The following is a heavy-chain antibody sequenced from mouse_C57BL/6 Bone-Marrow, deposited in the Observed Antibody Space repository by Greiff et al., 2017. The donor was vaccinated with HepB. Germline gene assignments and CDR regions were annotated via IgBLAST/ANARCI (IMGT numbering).Heavy chain of an antibody. CDR3: ARRMMSDY. Sequence: VQLQESGPELVQPGASVKLSCKASGYTFTSYEINWVKQRPGQGLEWIGWIYPRDGSTKYNEKFKGKATLTVDTSSSTAYMELHSLTSEDSAVFCSARRMMSDYWGQGTTLTVSS. D-gene: IGHD2-3*01. CDR2: IYPRDGST. CDR1: GYTFTSYE. J-gene: IGHJ2*01. V-gene: IGHV1-85*01.